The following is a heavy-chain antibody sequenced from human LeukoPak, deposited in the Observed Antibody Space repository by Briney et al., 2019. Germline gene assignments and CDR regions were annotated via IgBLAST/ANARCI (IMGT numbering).Heavy chain of an antibody. V-gene: IGHV4-38-2*01. CDR2: IYHSGST. CDR1: GYSISSGYY. J-gene: IGHJ3*02. D-gene: IGHD2-2*01. CDR3: ARRSCSSTSCYPLDAFDI. Sequence: SETLSLTCAVSGYSISSGYYWGWIRQPPGTGLEWIGSIYHSGSTYYNPSLKSRVTISVDMSKNQFSLKLSSATAADTAVYYCARRSCSSTSCYPLDAFDIWGQGTMVTVSS.